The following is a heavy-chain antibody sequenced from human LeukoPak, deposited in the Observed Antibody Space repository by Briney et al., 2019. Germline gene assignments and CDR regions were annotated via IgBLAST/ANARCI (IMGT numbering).Heavy chain of an antibody. CDR2: ISAYNGNT. J-gene: IGHJ3*02. CDR1: GYSFTGYY. V-gene: IGHV1-18*04. D-gene: IGHD1-26*01. CDR3: ARSDHNSWNAFDI. Sequence: ASVKVSCKASGYSFTGYYMHWVRQAPGQGLEWMGWISAYNGNTNYAQKLQGRVTMTTDTSTSTAYMELRSLTSEDTAVYYCARSDHNSWNAFDIWGQGTMVTVSS.